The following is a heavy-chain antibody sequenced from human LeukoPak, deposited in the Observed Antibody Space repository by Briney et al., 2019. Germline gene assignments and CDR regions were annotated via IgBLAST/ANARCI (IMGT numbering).Heavy chain of an antibody. V-gene: IGHV3-15*01. CDR1: GFTFSNAW. Sequence: GGSLRLSCAASGFTFSNAWMGWVRQAPGKGLEWVGRIKRKGDDGTIDYAAPVKGKLTISRDDSKNTLYLQMNSLKSEDTAVYYCTAGTGRSDFDYWGQGTLVTVFS. D-gene: IGHD3/OR15-3a*01. J-gene: IGHJ4*02. CDR2: IKRKGDDGTI. CDR3: TAGTGRSDFDY.